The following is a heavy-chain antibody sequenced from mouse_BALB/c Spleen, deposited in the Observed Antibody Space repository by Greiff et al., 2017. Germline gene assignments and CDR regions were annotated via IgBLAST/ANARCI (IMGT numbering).Heavy chain of an antibody. CDR1: GYTFTDYE. CDR3: AREVITTSGNYYAMDY. CDR2: IDPETGGT. D-gene: IGHD2-4*01. J-gene: IGHJ4*01. Sequence: QVQLQQSGAELVRPGASVTLSCKASGYTFTDYEMHWVKQTPVHGLEWIGAIDPETGGTAYNQKFKGKATLTADKSSSTAYMELRSLTSEDSAVYYCAREVITTSGNYYAMDYWGQGTSVTVSS. V-gene: IGHV1-15*01.